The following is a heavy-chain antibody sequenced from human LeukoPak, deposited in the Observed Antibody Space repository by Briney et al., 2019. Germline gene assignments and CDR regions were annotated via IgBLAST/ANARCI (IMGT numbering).Heavy chain of an antibody. V-gene: IGHV3-30*18. CDR3: AKGGYYFDY. D-gene: IGHD3-16*01. CDR1: GFTFSSYG. J-gene: IGHJ4*02. CDR2: ISYDGSNK. Sequence: GRSLRLSCAASGFTFSSYGMHWVRQAPGKGLEWVAVISYDGSNKYYADSVKGRFTISRDNSKNTLYLQMNSLRAEDTAVYYCAKGGYYFDYWGQGILVTVSS.